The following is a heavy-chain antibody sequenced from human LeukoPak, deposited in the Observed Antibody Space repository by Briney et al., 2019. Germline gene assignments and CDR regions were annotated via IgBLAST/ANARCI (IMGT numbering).Heavy chain of an antibody. D-gene: IGHD6-13*01. CDR3: ARVRYSSSSQSYYFDY. Sequence: GGSLRLSCAASGFTFSSYSMNWVRQAPGKGLEWVSSISSSSSYIYYADSVKGRFTISRDNAKNSLYLQMNSLRAEDTAVYYCARVRYSSSSQSYYFDYWGQGTLVTVSS. V-gene: IGHV3-21*01. J-gene: IGHJ4*02. CDR2: ISSSSSYI. CDR1: GFTFSSYS.